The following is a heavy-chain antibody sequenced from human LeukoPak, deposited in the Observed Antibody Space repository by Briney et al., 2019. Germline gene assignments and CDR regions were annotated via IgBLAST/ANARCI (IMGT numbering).Heavy chain of an antibody. CDR1: GFTFSSYS. D-gene: IGHD3-16*01. CDR2: ISISSSGYI. V-gene: IGHV3-21*01. CDR3: ASSRYEGGTFDI. J-gene: IGHJ3*02. Sequence: GGSLRLSCAASGFTFSSYSMNWVRQVPGKGLELVSYISISSSGYIYYADSVKGRFTISRDNAKNSLYLQMNSLRAEDTAVYYCASSRYEGGTFDIWGQGTLVTVSS.